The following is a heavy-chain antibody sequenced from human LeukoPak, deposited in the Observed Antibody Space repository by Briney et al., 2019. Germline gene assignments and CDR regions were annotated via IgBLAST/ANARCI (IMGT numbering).Heavy chain of an antibody. Sequence: GGSLRLSCAASGFSFSSYALSWVCQAPGKGLEWVSAISGSGGSTYYADSVKGRFTVSRDNSKNTLYLQMNSLRAEDTAVYYCARVSPGDYGDYEAYYYYYYYMDVWGKGTTVTVSS. D-gene: IGHD4-17*01. CDR3: ARVSPGDYGDYEAYYYYYYYMDV. J-gene: IGHJ6*03. CDR2: ISGSGGST. CDR1: GFSFSSYA. V-gene: IGHV3-23*01.